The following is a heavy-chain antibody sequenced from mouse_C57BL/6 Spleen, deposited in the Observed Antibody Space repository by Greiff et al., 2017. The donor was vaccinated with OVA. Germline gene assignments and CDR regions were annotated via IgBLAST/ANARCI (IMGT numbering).Heavy chain of an antibody. CDR1: GYTFTSYW. CDR2: IDPNSGGT. V-gene: IGHV1-72*01. J-gene: IGHJ3*01. CDR3: ATPITTVVAPAY. D-gene: IGHD1-1*01. Sequence: QVQLQQPGAELVKPGASVKLSCKASGYTFTSYWMHWVKQRPGRGLEWIGRIDPNSGGTKYNEKFKSKATLTVDKPSSTAYMQLSSLTSEDSAFYYCATPITTVVAPAYWGQGTLVTVSA.